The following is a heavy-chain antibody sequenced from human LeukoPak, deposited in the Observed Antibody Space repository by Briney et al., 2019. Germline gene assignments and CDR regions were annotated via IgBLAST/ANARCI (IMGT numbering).Heavy chain of an antibody. Sequence: QSGRSLRLSCAASGFTFSSYAMHWVRQAPGKGLEWVAVISYDGSNKYYADSVKSRFTISRDNSKNTLYLQMNSLRAEDTAVYYCARDYYDSSGYYYAGGVFDYWGQGTLVTVSS. CDR2: ISYDGSNK. CDR3: ARDYYDSSGYYYAGGVFDY. V-gene: IGHV3-30-3*01. J-gene: IGHJ4*02. CDR1: GFTFSSYA. D-gene: IGHD3-22*01.